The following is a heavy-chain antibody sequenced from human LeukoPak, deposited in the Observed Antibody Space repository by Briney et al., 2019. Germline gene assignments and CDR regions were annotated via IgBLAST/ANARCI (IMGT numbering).Heavy chain of an antibody. Sequence: ASVKVSCKASGYTFTGYYLHWVRQAPGQGLEWMGWINPDSGDTNYAQKFQGRVTMTGDTSISTAYMELSRLKADDTAVYYCARTDVGGGYSAHTDVWGRGTTVMVSS. CDR2: INPDSGDT. CDR3: ARTDVGGGYSAHTDV. V-gene: IGHV1-2*02. J-gene: IGHJ6*03. D-gene: IGHD5-18*01. CDR1: GYTFTGYY.